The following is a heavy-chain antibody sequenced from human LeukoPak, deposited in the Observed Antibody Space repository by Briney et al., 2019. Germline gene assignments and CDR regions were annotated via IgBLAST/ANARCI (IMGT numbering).Heavy chain of an antibody. D-gene: IGHD2-15*01. CDR3: AKEGYCSGGSCPPDY. J-gene: IGHJ4*02. Sequence: GGSLRLSCAASGFTFRSYDMHWVRQAPGKGLEWVSLISWDGGSTYYADSVKGRFTISRDNSKNSLYLRMNSLRAEDTALYYCAKEGYCSGGSCPPDYWGQGTLVTVSS. CDR2: ISWDGGST. V-gene: IGHV3-43D*03. CDR1: GFTFRSYD.